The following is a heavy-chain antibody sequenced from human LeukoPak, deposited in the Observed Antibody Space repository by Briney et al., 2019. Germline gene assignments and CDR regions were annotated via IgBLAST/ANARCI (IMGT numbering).Heavy chain of an antibody. CDR2: ISWNSGSI. CDR1: GFTFDDYA. V-gene: IGHV3-9*01. CDR3: AKALYDSSGYCLDY. Sequence: PGRSLRLSCAASGFTFDDYAMHWVRQAPGKGLEWVSGISWNSGSIGYADSVKGRFTISRDNAKNSLYLQMNSLRAEDTALYYCAKALYDSSGYCLDYWGQGTLVTVSS. J-gene: IGHJ4*02. D-gene: IGHD3-22*01.